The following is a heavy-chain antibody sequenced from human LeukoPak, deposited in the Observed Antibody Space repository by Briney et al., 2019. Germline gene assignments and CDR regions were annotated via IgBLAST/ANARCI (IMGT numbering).Heavy chain of an antibody. CDR2: FDPEDGET. Sequence: GASVKVSCKVSGYTLTELSMHWVRQAPGKGLEWMGGFDPEDGETIYAQKFQGRVTMTEDTSTDTAYMELSSLRSDDTAVYYCARYDSSSWYENSLDSWGQGTLVTVSS. D-gene: IGHD6-13*01. CDR1: GYTLTELS. V-gene: IGHV1-24*01. CDR3: ARYDSSSWYENSLDS. J-gene: IGHJ4*02.